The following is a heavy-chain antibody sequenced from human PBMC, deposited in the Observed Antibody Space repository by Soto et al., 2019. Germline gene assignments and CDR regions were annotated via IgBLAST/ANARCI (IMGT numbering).Heavy chain of an antibody. D-gene: IGHD6-19*01. CDR1: GFSFSSYA. V-gene: IGHV3-23*01. CDR2: ISGSGGST. Sequence: PGGSVRLSCAASGFSFSSYAMSWVRQAPGKGLEWVSAISGSGGSTYYADSVKGRFTISRDNSKNTLYLQMNSLRAEGTDVYYCATPLQRYSGGSWGQGTQVTVSS. J-gene: IGHJ5*02. CDR3: ATPLQRYSGGS.